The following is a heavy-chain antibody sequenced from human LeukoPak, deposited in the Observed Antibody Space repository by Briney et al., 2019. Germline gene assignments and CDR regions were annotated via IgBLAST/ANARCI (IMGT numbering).Heavy chain of an antibody. V-gene: IGHV3-53*05. CDR1: GLTVSSNC. CDR3: ARGNDFWTNWFDP. CDR2: IYSGGST. D-gene: IGHD3-3*01. J-gene: IGHJ5*02. Sequence: GGSLRLSCAASGLTVSSNCMSWVRQAPGKGLEWVSFIYSGGSTYYTDSVKGRFTISRDNAKNSLYLQMNSLRAEDTAVYYCARGNDFWTNWFDPWGQGTLVTVSS.